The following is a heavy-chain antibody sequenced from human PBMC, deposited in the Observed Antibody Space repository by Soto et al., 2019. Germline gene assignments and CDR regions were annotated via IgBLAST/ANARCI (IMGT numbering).Heavy chain of an antibody. V-gene: IGHV4-59*08. D-gene: IGHD6-19*01. CDR2: IYYSGST. Sequence: PSETLSLTCTVSGGSISSYYWSWIRQPPGKGLEWIGYIYYSGSTNYNPFLRSRVTISVDTSKNQFSLKLSSVTAADTAVYYCARHGDYSSGWYYYYGMDVWGQGTTVNVSS. CDR1: GGSISSYY. J-gene: IGHJ6*02. CDR3: ARHGDYSSGWYYYYGMDV.